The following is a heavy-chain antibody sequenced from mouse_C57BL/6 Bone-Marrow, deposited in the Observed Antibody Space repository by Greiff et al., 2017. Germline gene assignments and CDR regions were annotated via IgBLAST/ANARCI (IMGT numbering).Heavy chain of an antibody. CDR2: ISSGGGYI. J-gene: IGHJ2*01. D-gene: IGHD2-3*01. CDR1: GFTFSSYA. Sequence: EVQLVESGEGLVKPGGSLKLSCAASGFTFSSYAMSWVRQTPEKRLEWVGYISSGGGYIYYADTVKGRFTISGDNARNPLYLQMSSLKSEDTAMYYCTREDGYYSDYWGQGTTLTVSS. CDR3: TREDGYYSDY. V-gene: IGHV5-9-1*02.